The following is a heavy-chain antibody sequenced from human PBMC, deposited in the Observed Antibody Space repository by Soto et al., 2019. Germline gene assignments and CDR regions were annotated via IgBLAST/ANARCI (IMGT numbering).Heavy chain of an antibody. V-gene: IGHV1-3*01. J-gene: IGHJ4*02. CDR2: INAGNGNT. Sequence: ASVKVSCKASGYTFTSYAMHWVRQAPGQRPEWMGWINAGNGNTKYSQKFQGRVTITRDTSASTAYMELSSLRSEDTAVYYCARVIVRTSYSDTSGYYFKYWGQGTLVTVSS. CDR3: ARVIVRTSYSDTSGYYFKY. D-gene: IGHD3-22*01. CDR1: GYTFTSYA.